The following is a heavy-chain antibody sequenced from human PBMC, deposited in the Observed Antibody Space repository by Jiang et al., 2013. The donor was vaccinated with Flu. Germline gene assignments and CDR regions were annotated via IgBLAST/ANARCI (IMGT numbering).Heavy chain of an antibody. CDR2: LLHWAA. V-gene: IGHV4-59*01. CDR1: SYY. CDR3: VRSRSGSYDS. Sequence: SYYWSWIRQAPGGTGVDWIYLLHWAANYNPSLKSRVTISVDTSKKQFSLNLRSVSAADTAVYYCVRSRSGSYDSWGRGTLVTVSS. D-gene: IGHD1-26*01. J-gene: IGHJ5*01.